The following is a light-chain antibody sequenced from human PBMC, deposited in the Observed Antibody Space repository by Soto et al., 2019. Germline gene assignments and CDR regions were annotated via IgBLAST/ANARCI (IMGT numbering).Light chain of an antibody. J-gene: IGLJ2*01. CDR1: TGHSSYA. V-gene: IGLV4-69*01. Sequence: QLVLTQSPSASASLGASVKLTCTLSTGHSSYAIAWHQQQPEKGPRYLMKLDSDGSHTKGDAIPERFSGSSSGAERYLTISCLQSGDEADYYCQTSGTGMHVVFGGGTKLTVL. CDR2: LDSDGSH. CDR3: QTSGTGMHVV.